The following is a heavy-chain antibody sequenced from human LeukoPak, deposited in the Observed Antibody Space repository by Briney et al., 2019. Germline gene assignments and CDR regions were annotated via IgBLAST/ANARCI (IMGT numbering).Heavy chain of an antibody. D-gene: IGHD6-19*01. J-gene: IGHJ4*02. CDR1: GGTFSSYA. CDR3: ASGSSGWYSFSAIDY. CDR2: IIPIFGTA. Sequence: GASVKVSCKASGGTFSSYAISWVRQAPGQGLEWMGGIIPIFGTANYAQKFQGRVTITADESTSTAYMELSSLRSEDTAVYYCASGSSGWYSFSAIDYWGQGTLVTVSS. V-gene: IGHV1-69*13.